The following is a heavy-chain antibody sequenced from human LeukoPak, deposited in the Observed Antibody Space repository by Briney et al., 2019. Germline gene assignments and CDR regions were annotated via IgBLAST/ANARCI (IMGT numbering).Heavy chain of an antibody. J-gene: IGHJ5*02. V-gene: IGHV1-2*02. CDR2: INPKSGGT. CDR3: ARDGLSYTNPNNWFDP. Sequence: ASVKVSCTASGYTFTDYYMHWVRQAPGQGLEWMGWINPKSGGTNYAQRFQGRVTLTTDTSTDTAYMELRSLRSDDTAVYYCARDGLSYTNPNNWFDPWGQGTLVTVSS. D-gene: IGHD2-2*02. CDR1: GYTFTDYY.